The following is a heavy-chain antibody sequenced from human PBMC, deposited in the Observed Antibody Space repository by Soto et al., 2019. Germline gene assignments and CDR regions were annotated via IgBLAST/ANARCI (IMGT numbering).Heavy chain of an antibody. CDR2: ISGSGGST. CDR1: GFTFSSYA. CDR3: AKNGGTTGTTIYYYYDMDV. Sequence: GGSLRLSCAASGFTFSSYAMSWVRQAPGKGLEWVSAISGSGGSTYYADSVKGRFTISRDNSKNTLYLQMNSLRAEDTAVYYCAKNGGTTGTTIYYYYDMDVWGKGTTVTVSS. D-gene: IGHD1-1*01. V-gene: IGHV3-23*01. J-gene: IGHJ6*03.